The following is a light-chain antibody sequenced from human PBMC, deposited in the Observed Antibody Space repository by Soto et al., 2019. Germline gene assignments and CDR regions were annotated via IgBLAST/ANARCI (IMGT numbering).Light chain of an antibody. Sequence: DIQMTQSPSSVSASVGARVTMPCRASQGISSWLVSYQQKPGKAPKLLIYAASSLQSGVPSRFSGSGSGTDFTLTISGLQPEDLATYYCQQANSFPWTFGQGTKVDIK. CDR3: QQANSFPWT. V-gene: IGKV1-12*01. CDR2: AAS. J-gene: IGKJ1*01. CDR1: QGISSW.